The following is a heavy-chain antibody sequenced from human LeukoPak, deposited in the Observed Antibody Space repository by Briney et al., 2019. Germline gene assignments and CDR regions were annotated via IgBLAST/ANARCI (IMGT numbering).Heavy chain of an antibody. Sequence: GGSLRLSCAASGFTFNNAWMSWVRQAPGKGLEWVGRIKSQTDGGTTDYAAPVKGRFTISRDDSKNTLYLQMNSLKTEDTAVYYCGGSGSYYKLDYWGQGTLVTVSS. CDR2: IKSQTDGGTT. CDR1: GFTFNNAW. CDR3: GGSGSYYKLDY. V-gene: IGHV3-15*01. J-gene: IGHJ4*02. D-gene: IGHD3-10*01.